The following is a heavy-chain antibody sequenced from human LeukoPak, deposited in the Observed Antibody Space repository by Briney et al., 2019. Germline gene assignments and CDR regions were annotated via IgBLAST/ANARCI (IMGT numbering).Heavy chain of an antibody. D-gene: IGHD7-27*01. CDR1: GGSISSYY. J-gene: IGHJ4*02. V-gene: IGHV4-59*12. Sequence: SETLSLTCTVSGGSISSYYWSWIRQPPGKGLEWIGYIYYSGSTNYNPSLKSRVTISVDTSKNQFSLKLSSVTAADTAVYYCARELGMGGYFDYWGQGTLVTVSS. CDR3: ARELGMGGYFDY. CDR2: IYYSGST.